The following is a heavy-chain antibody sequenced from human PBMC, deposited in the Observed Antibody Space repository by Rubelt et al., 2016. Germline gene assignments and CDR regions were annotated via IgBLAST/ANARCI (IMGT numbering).Heavy chain of an antibody. D-gene: IGHD6-6*01. CDR1: GGSFSGYY. CDR3: ARGPGIAASTALYYYGMDV. CDR2: INHSGST. Sequence: QVQLQQWGAGLLKPSETLSLTCAVYGGSFSGYYWSWIRQPPGKGLEWIGEINHSGSTNYNPSLKSRVTISVDTSKNQFSLKLSSVTAADTAVYYCARGPGIAASTALYYYGMDVWGQGTTVTVSS. J-gene: IGHJ6*02. V-gene: IGHV4-34*01.